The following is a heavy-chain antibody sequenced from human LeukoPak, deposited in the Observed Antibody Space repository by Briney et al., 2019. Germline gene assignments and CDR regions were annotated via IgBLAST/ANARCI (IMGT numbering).Heavy chain of an antibody. D-gene: IGHD1-26*01. CDR1: GFTFSSYG. V-gene: IGHV3-33*01. CDR3: ARDTPHELLSFDY. J-gene: IGHJ4*02. CDR2: IWYDGSNK. Sequence: PGGSLRLSCAASGFTFSSYGMHWVRQAPGKGLEWVAVIWYDGSNKYYADSVKGRFTISRDNSKNTLYLQMNSLRAEDTAVYYCARDTPHELLSFDYWGQGTLVTVSS.